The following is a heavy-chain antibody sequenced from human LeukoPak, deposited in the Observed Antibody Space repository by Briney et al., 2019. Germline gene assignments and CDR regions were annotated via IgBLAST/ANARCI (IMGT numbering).Heavy chain of an antibody. Sequence: PSETLSLTCAVYGGSFSAYYWSWIRQPPGKGLEWIGEINHSGSTNYNPSLKSRVTISVDTSENQFSLKLTSVTAADTAVYYCARWVVAADYYYYMDVWGKGTTFTVSS. CDR3: ARWVVAADYYYYMDV. J-gene: IGHJ6*03. V-gene: IGHV4-34*01. CDR2: INHSGST. D-gene: IGHD2-15*01. CDR1: GGSFSAYY.